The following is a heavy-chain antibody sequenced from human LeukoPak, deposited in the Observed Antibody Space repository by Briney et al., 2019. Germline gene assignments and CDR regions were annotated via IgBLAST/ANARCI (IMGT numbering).Heavy chain of an antibody. CDR2: IYFSGST. CDR3: AREEGITMVRGVTSYYYYGMDV. D-gene: IGHD3-10*01. CDR1: GGSVSSGTYF. J-gene: IGHJ6*04. Sequence: SETLSLTCTVSGGSVSSGTYFWSWIRQPPGKGLEWIGYIYFSGSTNYNPSLKSRVTISVDTSKNQFSLKLSSVTAADTAVYYCAREEGITMVRGVTSYYYYGMDVWGKGTTVTVPS. V-gene: IGHV4-61*01.